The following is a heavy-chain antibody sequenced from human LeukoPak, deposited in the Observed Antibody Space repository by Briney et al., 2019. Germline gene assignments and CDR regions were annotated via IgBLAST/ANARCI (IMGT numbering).Heavy chain of an antibody. CDR1: GGSICSYY. Sequence: SETLSLTCTVSGGSICSYYWSWLRPPAGKGLEWIGRLYTSGSSYYHPSLKRRPTISVNTSKNQFALKLSSVPAADTAVYYCARDLGGRDRYSSSWYYFDYWRQGTLVTLSS. V-gene: IGHV4-4*07. CDR2: LYTSGSS. CDR3: ARDLGGRDRYSSSWYYFDY. D-gene: IGHD6-13*01. J-gene: IGHJ4*02.